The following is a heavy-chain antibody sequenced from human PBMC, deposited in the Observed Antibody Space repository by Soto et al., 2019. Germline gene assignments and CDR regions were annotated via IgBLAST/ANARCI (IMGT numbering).Heavy chain of an antibody. Sequence: SETLSLTCAVSGYSIRSQYFWAWIRQPPGKGLEWIGSVSHSGSTYDNPSLQSRVTMSVDTSKNQFSLRLSSVTAADTAIYYCATRITVFGLLIPPFDPWGQGTQVTVSS. CDR3: ATRITVFGLLIPPFDP. V-gene: IGHV4-38-2*01. CDR2: VSHSGST. CDR1: GYSIRSQYF. D-gene: IGHD3-3*01. J-gene: IGHJ5*02.